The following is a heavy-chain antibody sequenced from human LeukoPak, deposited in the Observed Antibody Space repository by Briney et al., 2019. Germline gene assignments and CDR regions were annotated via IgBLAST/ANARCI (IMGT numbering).Heavy chain of an antibody. CDR3: ARGGWSLDY. Sequence: SETLSLTCTVSGGSISSYYWSWIRQPPGKGLEWIGYIYYSGSTNYNPSLKSRVTISVDTSKNQFSLRLTSVTAADTAVYYCARGGWSLDYWGQGTLVTVSS. D-gene: IGHD6-19*01. J-gene: IGHJ4*02. V-gene: IGHV4-59*01. CDR2: IYYSGST. CDR1: GGSISSYY.